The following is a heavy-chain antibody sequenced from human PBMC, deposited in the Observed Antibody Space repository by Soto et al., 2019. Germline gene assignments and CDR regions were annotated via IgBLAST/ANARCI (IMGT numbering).Heavy chain of an antibody. V-gene: IGHV3-9*01. CDR1: GFTFDDYA. Sequence: DVQLVESGGGLVQPGRSLRLSCAASGFTFDDYAMHWVRQAPGKGLEWVSGISWNSGCIGYAESVKGRFTISRDNAKNSLYLKMNSLRAEDTALYYCAKVMNPGIAVAGKAEYFQHWGQGTLVTVSS. J-gene: IGHJ1*01. D-gene: IGHD6-19*01. CDR3: AKVMNPGIAVAGKAEYFQH. CDR2: ISWNSGCI.